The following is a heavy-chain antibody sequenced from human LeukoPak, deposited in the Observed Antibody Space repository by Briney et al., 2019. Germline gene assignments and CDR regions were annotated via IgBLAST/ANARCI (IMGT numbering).Heavy chain of an antibody. Sequence: GGSLRLSCAASGFTFSSYAMSWVRQAPGKGLEWVSSISGSGGSTYYADSLKGRFTISRDNSKNTLYLQMNTLRAEDTAVYYCAKVDRDNPGPFDHWGQGTLVTVSS. CDR2: ISGSGGST. V-gene: IGHV3-23*01. J-gene: IGHJ4*02. CDR3: AKVDRDNPGPFDH. D-gene: IGHD1-1*01. CDR1: GFTFSSYA.